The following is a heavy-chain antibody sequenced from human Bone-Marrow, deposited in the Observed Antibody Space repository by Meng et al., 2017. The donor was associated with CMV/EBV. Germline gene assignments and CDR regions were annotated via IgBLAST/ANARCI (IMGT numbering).Heavy chain of an antibody. CDR3: ARTMRIRHMVLRFFPRGYYGMDV. CDR1: GYTFTSYD. V-gene: IGHV1-8*01. CDR2: MNPNSGNT. Sequence: ASVKVSCKASGYTFTSYDINWVRQATGQGLEWMGWMNPNSGNTGYEQKFQGRVTMTRNTSISTAYMELSSLRSEDTAVYYCARTMRIRHMVLRFFPRGYYGMDVWGQGTTVTVSS. D-gene: IGHD3-3*01. J-gene: IGHJ6*02.